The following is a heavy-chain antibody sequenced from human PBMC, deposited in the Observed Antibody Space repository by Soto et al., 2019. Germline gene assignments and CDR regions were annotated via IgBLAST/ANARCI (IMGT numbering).Heavy chain of an antibody. CDR3: PKLQYSFAHYLDH. V-gene: IGHV3-23*01. Sequence: EVQLLASGGGLVQPGGSLTLSCAASGFDFSGYAMSWVRQAPGKGLQWVSVITGGGTSIYYGDSVKGRVSIARDNSSNTLFLHIHSLRAEDTALYYCPKLQYSFAHYLDHWGQGTHVTVSS. CDR1: GFDFSGYA. J-gene: IGHJ4*02. CDR2: ITGGGTSI. D-gene: IGHD4-4*01.